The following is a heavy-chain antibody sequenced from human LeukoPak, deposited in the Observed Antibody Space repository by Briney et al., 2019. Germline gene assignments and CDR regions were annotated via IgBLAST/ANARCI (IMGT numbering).Heavy chain of an antibody. Sequence: ASVKVSCKASGYTFGAYYMYWVRQAPGQGLEWMGWIRPNSGGTNYTQKFQGRVTMTRDTSINTAYMELSRLTSDDTAVYYCAELGITMIGGVWGKGTTVTISS. CDR3: AELGITMIGGV. J-gene: IGHJ6*04. CDR1: GYTFGAYY. CDR2: IRPNSGGT. D-gene: IGHD3-10*02. V-gene: IGHV1-2*02.